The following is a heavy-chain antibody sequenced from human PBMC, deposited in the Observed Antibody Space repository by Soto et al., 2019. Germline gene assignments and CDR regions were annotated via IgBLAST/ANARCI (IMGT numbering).Heavy chain of an antibody. D-gene: IGHD4-17*01. CDR3: ASDYGDYGLGY. CDR1: GGSISSGGYS. J-gene: IGHJ4*02. V-gene: IGHV4-30-2*01. CDR2: IYHSGST. Sequence: SETLSLTCAVSGGSISSGGYSWSRIRQPPGKGLEWIGYIYHSGSTYYNPSLKSRVTISVDRSKNQFSLKLSSVTAADTAVYYCASDYGDYGLGYWGQGTLVTVSS.